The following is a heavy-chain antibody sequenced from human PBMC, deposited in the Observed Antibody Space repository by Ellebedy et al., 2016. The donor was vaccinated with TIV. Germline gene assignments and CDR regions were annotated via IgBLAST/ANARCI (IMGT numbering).Heavy chain of an antibody. Sequence: MPSETLSLTCTVSGGSISSYYWIWIRQFPGKGLEWIGEISYTGGTKYNPSLSSRVTLAVDTSRNQLSLKVNSLTAADTAVYHCAIDLFGFGSGDKFGMDVWGQGTTVSVSS. V-gene: IGHV4-59*01. D-gene: IGHD3-10*01. CDR2: ISYTGGT. CDR3: AIDLFGFGSGDKFGMDV. CDR1: GGSISSYY. J-gene: IGHJ6*02.